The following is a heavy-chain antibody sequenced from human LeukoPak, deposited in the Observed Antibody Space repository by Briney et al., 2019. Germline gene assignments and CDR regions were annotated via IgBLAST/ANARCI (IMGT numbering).Heavy chain of an antibody. V-gene: IGHV3-11*04. D-gene: IGHD3-16*02. CDR3: ARDRGRGDYVWGTYRYTYYFDY. CDR2: ISSSGSPI. CDR1: GFSVSGHY. J-gene: IGHJ4*02. Sequence: GGSLRLSCAAFGFSVSGHYMNWVRQAPGKGLEWISYISSSGSPIYYADSVKGRFTISRDDAKNSLYLQMSSLRAEDTAVYYCARDRGRGDYVWGTYRYTYYFDYWGQGTLVTVSS.